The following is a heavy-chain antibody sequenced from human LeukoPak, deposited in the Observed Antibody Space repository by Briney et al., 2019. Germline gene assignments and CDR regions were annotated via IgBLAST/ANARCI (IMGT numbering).Heavy chain of an antibody. V-gene: IGHV3-30*04. CDR2: ISYDGSNK. CDR1: GFTFSSYA. Sequence: PGGSLRLSCAASGFTFSSYAMHWVRQAPGKGLEWVAVISYDGSNKYYADSVKGRFTISRDNSKNTLYLQMNSLRAEDTAVYYCARSPASSWYESLNIYYYYYYGTDVWGKGTTVTVSS. CDR3: ARSPASSWYESLNIYYYYYYGTDV. J-gene: IGHJ6*04. D-gene: IGHD6-13*01.